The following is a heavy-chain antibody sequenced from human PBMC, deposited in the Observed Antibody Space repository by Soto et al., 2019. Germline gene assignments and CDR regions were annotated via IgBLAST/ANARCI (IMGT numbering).Heavy chain of an antibody. J-gene: IGHJ5*02. D-gene: IGHD3-10*01. CDR1: GYSFTGLG. Sequence: QVQLVQSGAEVKKPGASVKVSCKASGYSFTGLGISWVRQAPGQGLEWMGWINTYNGNTNYAQKFQGRVTMTTDTSSNTAYMELRRLGSDDMAVYYCARVEVLLWFGDLRSNWFDPWGPGTLVIVSS. V-gene: IGHV1-18*03. CDR3: ARVEVLLWFGDLRSNWFDP. CDR2: INTYNGNT.